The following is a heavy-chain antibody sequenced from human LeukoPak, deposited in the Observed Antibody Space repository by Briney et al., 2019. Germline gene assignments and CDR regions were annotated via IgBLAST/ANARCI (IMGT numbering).Heavy chain of an antibody. CDR3: ARGRYSAGDNWFDP. CDR2: IHYTGST. J-gene: IGHJ5*02. Sequence: SGTLSLTCTVSGGSITSSYWSWIRQSPGKGQEWIGYIHYTGSTNYNPSLKSRVTMLIDTSKNQFSLKLSSVTAADTAVYYCARGRYSAGDNWFDPWGQGTLVTVSS. D-gene: IGHD3-9*01. V-gene: IGHV4-59*01. CDR1: GGSITSSY.